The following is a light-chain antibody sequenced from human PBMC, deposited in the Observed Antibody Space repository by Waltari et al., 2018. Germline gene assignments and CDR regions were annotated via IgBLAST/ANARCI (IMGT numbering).Light chain of an antibody. CDR3: QSYDNSLRGVV. CDR1: ISNIGAGSD. V-gene: IGLV1-40*01. CDR2: GYN. J-gene: IGLJ2*01. Sequence: QSVLTQPPSVSGAPGQRVTISCTGSISNIGAGSDVDWYQQLPGTAPKLLIYGYNSRPSGVPDRFSASKSGTSASLAITGLRAGDEGDYHCQSYDNSLRGVVFGGGTRLTVL.